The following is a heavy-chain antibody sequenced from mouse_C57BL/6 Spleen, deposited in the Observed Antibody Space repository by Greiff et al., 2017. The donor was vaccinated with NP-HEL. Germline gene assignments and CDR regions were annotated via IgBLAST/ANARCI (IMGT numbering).Heavy chain of an antibody. D-gene: IGHD1-1*01. Sequence: EVKLMESGGGLVKPGGSLKLSCAASGFTFSSYAMSWVRQTPEKRLEWVATISDGGSYTYYPDNVKGRFTISRDNAKNNLYLQMSHLKSEDTAMYYCAEIEDYYGSSPAYWVQGTLVTVSA. CDR2: ISDGGSYT. J-gene: IGHJ3*01. V-gene: IGHV5-4*03. CDR1: GFTFSSYA. CDR3: AEIEDYYGSSPAY.